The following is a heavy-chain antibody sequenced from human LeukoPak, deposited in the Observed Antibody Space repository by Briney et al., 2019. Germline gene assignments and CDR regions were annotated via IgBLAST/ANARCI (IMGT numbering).Heavy chain of an antibody. D-gene: IGHD3-16*02. Sequence: SSETLSLTCTVSGGSISSYYWSWIRQHPGKGLEWIGYIYYSGSTYYNPSLKSRVTISVDTSKNQFSLKLSSVTAADTAVYYCARGRPTFGGVIAEFDYWGQGTLVTVSS. V-gene: IGHV4-59*06. J-gene: IGHJ4*02. CDR2: IYYSGST. CDR1: GGSISSYY. CDR3: ARGRPTFGGVIAEFDY.